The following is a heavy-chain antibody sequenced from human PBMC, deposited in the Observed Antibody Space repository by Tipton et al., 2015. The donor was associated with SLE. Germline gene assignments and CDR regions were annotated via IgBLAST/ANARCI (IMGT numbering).Heavy chain of an antibody. CDR2: IYSGGSRT. J-gene: IGHJ3*02. CDR1: GFTFSSYA. Sequence: SLRLSCAASGFTFSSYAMSWVRQAPGKGLEWVSVIYSGGSRTSYADSVKGRFTISRDNSKNTLYLQLNSLRAEDTAVYYCAKGTSTRSFDAFDIWGQGTMVTVSS. CDR3: AKGTSTRSFDAFDI. V-gene: IGHV3-23*03. D-gene: IGHD3-16*02.